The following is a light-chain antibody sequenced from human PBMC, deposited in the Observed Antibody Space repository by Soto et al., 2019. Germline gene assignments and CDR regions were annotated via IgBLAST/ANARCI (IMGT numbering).Light chain of an antibody. J-gene: IGKJ2*01. V-gene: IGKV1-39*01. CDR3: QQSYNTPYT. Sequence: DIQMTQSPSSLSASVGGRVTITCRASQSISSSLNWYQQKPGKAPNLLIYAASILQGGVPSRFSCSGSGTDFTLTISSLQLEDFAVYYCQQSYNTPYTIGQGTTLEIK. CDR2: AAS. CDR1: QSISSS.